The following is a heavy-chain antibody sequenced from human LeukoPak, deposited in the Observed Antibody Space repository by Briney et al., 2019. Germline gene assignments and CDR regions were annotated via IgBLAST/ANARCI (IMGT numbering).Heavy chain of an antibody. CDR3: ARSTPEFYCSGSSCYFHYWYFDL. CDR2: NYCSGST. CDR1: GGSISSYY. Sequence: SETLSLTCTVSGGSISSYYWSWIRQPPGKGLEWLGYNYCSGSTNYNPSLKSRVTISVDTSKNQFSLKLSSVTAADTAVYYCARSTPEFYCSGSSCYFHYWYFDLWGRGTLVTVSS. V-gene: IGHV4-59*01. J-gene: IGHJ2*01. D-gene: IGHD2-15*01.